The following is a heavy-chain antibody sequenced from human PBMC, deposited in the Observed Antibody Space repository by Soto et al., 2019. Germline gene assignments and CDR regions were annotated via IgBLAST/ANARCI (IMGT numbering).Heavy chain of an antibody. Sequence: ASVKVSCKAGGYTFSDYYIQWVRQAPGQGLEYMGWISPKSGGAAYAQKFRGRVTMTRDTSVNLAYLHLSSLTSDDTAVYFCARLLRPSGTIPVTGFGWFDPWGQGTLVTVSS. CDR3: ARLLRPSGTIPVTGFGWFDP. CDR2: ISPKSGGA. CDR1: GYTFSDYY. D-gene: IGHD6-19*01. V-gene: IGHV1-2*02. J-gene: IGHJ5*02.